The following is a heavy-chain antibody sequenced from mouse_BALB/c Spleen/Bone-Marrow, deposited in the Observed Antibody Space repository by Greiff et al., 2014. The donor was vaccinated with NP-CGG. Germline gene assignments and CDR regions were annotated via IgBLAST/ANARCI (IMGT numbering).Heavy chain of an antibody. CDR2: INSNGGST. Sequence: EVKLVESGGGLVQPGGPLKLSCAASGFTFSSYGMSWVRQSPDKRLELVATINSNGGSTYYPDSVEGRFTISRDNAKNTLYLQMSSLKSEDTAMYYCARERYYGNGRIFEYWGQGTTLTVAS. V-gene: IGHV5-6-3*01. D-gene: IGHD1-1*01. CDR3: ARERYYGNGRIFEY. CDR1: GFTFSSYG. J-gene: IGHJ2*01.